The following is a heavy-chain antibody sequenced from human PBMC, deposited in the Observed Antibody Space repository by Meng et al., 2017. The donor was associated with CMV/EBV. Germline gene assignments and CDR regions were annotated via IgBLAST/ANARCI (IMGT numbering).Heavy chain of an antibody. V-gene: IGHV3-23*01. CDR3: ARGNYDFWSGYYSPYYYGMDV. CDR2: ISGSGGST. Sequence: GGSLRLSCAASGFTFSSYAMSWVRRAPGKGLEWVSAISGSGGSTYYADSVKGRFTISRDNSKNSLYLQMNSLRAEDTAVYYCARGNYDFWSGYYSPYYYGMDVWGQGTTVTVSS. J-gene: IGHJ6*02. CDR1: GFTFSSYA. D-gene: IGHD3-3*01.